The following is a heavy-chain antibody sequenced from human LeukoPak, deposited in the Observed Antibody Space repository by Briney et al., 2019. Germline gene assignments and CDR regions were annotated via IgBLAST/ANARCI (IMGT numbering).Heavy chain of an antibody. CDR3: ARGLGDYNTDWFPVSGY. CDR2: MNPGSGDT. CDR1: GYTFITHD. Sequence: GASVKVSCKASGYTFITHDLTWVRQATGQGLEWMGWMNPGSGDTAYAQKFQGRVTMTRDTSMSTAYMELSSLGSEDTAIYYCARGLGDYNTDWFPVSGYWGQGTPVTVSS. V-gene: IGHV1-8*01. D-gene: IGHD3-9*01. J-gene: IGHJ4*02.